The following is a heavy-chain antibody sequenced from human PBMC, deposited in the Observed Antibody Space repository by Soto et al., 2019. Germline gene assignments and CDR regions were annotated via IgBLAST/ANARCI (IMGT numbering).Heavy chain of an antibody. CDR1: GGTFNSYA. J-gene: IGHJ4*02. CDR3: ARRIQLWFDY. D-gene: IGHD5-18*01. V-gene: IGHV1-69*01. Sequence: QVQLVQSGAEVKKPGSSVKVSCKASGGTFNSYAISWVRQAPGQGLEWMGGIIPIFGTANYAQEFQGRVPITADEYTSTAYMEVSSRRSEDTAVYYCARRIQLWFDYWGQGTLVTVSS. CDR2: IIPIFGTA.